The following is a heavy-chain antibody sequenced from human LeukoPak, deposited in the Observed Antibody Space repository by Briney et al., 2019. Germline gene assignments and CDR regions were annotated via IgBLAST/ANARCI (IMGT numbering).Heavy chain of an antibody. CDR1: GYTLTSNY. CDR2: INPSDSGT. Sequence: ASVKVSCKASGYTLTSNYIHWTRQAPGLGLEWMGIINPSDSGTSYAQKFQGRVTMTRDTSTSTVYMELSSLRSEDTAVYYCAREPGHNIYYFDYWGQRTLVTVSS. D-gene: IGHD1-14*01. CDR3: AREPGHNIYYFDY. V-gene: IGHV1-46*01. J-gene: IGHJ4*02.